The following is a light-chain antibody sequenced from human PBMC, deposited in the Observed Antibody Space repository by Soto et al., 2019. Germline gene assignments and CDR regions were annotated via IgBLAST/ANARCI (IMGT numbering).Light chain of an antibody. J-gene: IGKJ1*01. CDR1: QSVSSN. Sequence: IFMTQAPATLSVSPGVRATLSCRASQSVSSNLAWYQQKPGQAPRLLIYGASTRATGIPARFSGSGSGTDFTLTISRLEPEDFAVYYCQQYGSSPWTFGQGTKVDI. V-gene: IGKV3-15*01. CDR3: QQYGSSPWT. CDR2: GAS.